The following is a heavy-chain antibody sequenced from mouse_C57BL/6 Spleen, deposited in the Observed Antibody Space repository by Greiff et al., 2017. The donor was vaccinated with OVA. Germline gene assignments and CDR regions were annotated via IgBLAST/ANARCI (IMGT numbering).Heavy chain of an antibody. CDR1: GYTFTDYY. J-gene: IGHJ3*01. CDR3: ARRDSAWFAY. V-gene: IGHV1-26*01. CDR2: INPNNGGT. D-gene: IGHD6-1*01. Sequence: VQLQPSGPELVKPGASVKISCKASGYTFTDYYMNWVKQSHGKSLEWLGDINPNNGGTSYNQKFKGTATLTVDKSSSTAYMELRSLTSEDSAVYYCARRDSAWFAYWGQGTLVTVSA.